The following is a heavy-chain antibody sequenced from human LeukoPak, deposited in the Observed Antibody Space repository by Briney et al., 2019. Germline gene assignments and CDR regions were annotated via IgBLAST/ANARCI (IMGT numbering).Heavy chain of an antibody. J-gene: IGHJ3*02. CDR3: ARGDYYDSSTYYTDAFDI. V-gene: IGHV3-7*01. CDR1: GFTFSRCW. CDR2: IRQDGSEK. Sequence: GGSLRLSCAASGFTFSRCWMSWVRQAPGKGLEWVANIRQDGSEKYYVDSVKGRFTISRDNAKNSLYLQMNSLRAEDTAVYYCARGDYYDSSTYYTDAFDIWGQGTMVTVSS. D-gene: IGHD3-22*01.